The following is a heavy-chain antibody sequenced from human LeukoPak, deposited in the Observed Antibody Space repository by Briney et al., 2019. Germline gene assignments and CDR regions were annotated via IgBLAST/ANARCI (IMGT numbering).Heavy chain of an antibody. V-gene: IGHV3-11*04. Sequence: GGSLRLSCAASGFTLSDYYMSWLRQAPGKGLEWVSLITSRSTTVHYADSVKGRFTISRDNAKNTLFLQMNSLRVDDTAVYYCARDVNIRDFWSGFHYWGQGTLVTVSS. D-gene: IGHD3-3*01. CDR1: GFTLSDYY. J-gene: IGHJ4*02. CDR2: ITSRSTTV. CDR3: ARDVNIRDFWSGFHY.